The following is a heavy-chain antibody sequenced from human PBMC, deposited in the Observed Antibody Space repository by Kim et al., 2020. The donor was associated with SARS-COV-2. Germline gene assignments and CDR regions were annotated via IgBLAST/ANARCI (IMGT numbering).Heavy chain of an antibody. J-gene: IGHJ4*02. CDR3: AKDRVDTAMVYFDY. Sequence: ADSVKGRFTISRDNSKNPLYLQMNSLRAEDTAVYYCAKDRVDTAMVYFDYWGQGTLVTVSS. D-gene: IGHD5-18*01. V-gene: IGHV3-33*06.